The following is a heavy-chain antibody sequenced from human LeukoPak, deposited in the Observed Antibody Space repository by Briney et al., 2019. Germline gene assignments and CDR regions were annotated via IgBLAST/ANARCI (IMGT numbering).Heavy chain of an antibody. J-gene: IGHJ4*02. Sequence: PSETLSLTCTVPGGSIRTYSWGWIRQPPGKPLEWIGYLYYSGSTDYSPSLRSRVTISSDTSNNQFSLRLSSVTAADTAVYYCAKDGREYSFDYWGQGILVTVYS. CDR3: AKDGREYSFDY. CDR2: LYYSGST. CDR1: GGSIRTYS. V-gene: IGHV4-59*01.